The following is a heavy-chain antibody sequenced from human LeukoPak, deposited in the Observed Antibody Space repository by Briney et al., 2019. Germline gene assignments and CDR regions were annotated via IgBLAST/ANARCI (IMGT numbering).Heavy chain of an antibody. V-gene: IGHV3-23*01. Sequence: QSGGSLRLSCAASGFTFSSYGMHWVRQAPGKGLGWVSAISSSGGSTYYADSVKGRFTTSRDNSKNTLYLQMNSLRAEDTAVYYCAKIQGYYFDYWGQGTLVTVSS. CDR3: AKIQGYYFDY. CDR1: GFTFSSYG. J-gene: IGHJ4*02. CDR2: ISSSGGST. D-gene: IGHD5-18*01.